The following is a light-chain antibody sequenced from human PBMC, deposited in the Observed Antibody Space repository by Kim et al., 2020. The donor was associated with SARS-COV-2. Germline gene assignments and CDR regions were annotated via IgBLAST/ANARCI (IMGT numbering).Light chain of an antibody. V-gene: IGKV1-39*01. CDR3: QQSYSIPHT. CDR1: QHIRSY. J-gene: IGKJ2*01. Sequence: DIQMTQSPSSLSTSVGDRVTITCRASQHIRSYLNWYQQKPGKAPNLLIYGASSLQSGVPSRFSGSGSGTDFTLTISSLQPEDFATYYCQQSYSIPHTFGQGTKLEIK. CDR2: GAS.